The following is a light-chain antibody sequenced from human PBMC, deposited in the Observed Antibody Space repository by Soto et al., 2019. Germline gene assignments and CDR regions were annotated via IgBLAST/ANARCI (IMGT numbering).Light chain of an antibody. CDR1: QSVNSK. V-gene: IGKV3-15*01. CDR3: QQYGSSPPRT. CDR2: GAS. Sequence: EIVMTQSPATLSVSPGERATLSCRASQSVNSKLAWYQQKPGRAPRLLIYGASTRATGIPARFSGSGSGTDFTLTISRLEPEDFAVYYCQQYGSSPPRTFGQGTKVDI. J-gene: IGKJ1*01.